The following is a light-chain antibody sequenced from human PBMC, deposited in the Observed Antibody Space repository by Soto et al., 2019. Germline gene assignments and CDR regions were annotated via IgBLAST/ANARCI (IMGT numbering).Light chain of an antibody. CDR2: AAS. CDR3: QQSYSTLFT. CDR1: QTIIRY. Sequence: DIQMTQSPSSLSASVGDRVTITCRASQTIIRYLNWYQQKPGRAPNHLIYAASSLQSGVPSRFSGSGSGTEFTLTISSLQPEDFATYYCQQSYSTLFTFGPGTKVEIK. V-gene: IGKV1-39*01. J-gene: IGKJ3*01.